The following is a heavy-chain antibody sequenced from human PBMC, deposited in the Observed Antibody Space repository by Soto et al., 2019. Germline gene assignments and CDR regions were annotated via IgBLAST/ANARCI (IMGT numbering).Heavy chain of an antibody. CDR2: IWYDGSNK. V-gene: IGHV3-33*01. Sequence: HPGGSLRLSCAASGFTFSSYGMHWVRQAPGKGLEWVAVIWYDGSNKYYADSVKGRFTISRDNSKNTLYLQMNSLRAEDTAVYYWARDQGSSTSCYFDYWGQGTLVTVPS. CDR3: ARDQGSSTSCYFDY. J-gene: IGHJ4*02. CDR1: GFTFSSYG. D-gene: IGHD2-2*01.